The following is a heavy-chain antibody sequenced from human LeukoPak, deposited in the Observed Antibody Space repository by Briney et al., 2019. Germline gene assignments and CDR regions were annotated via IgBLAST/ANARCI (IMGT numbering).Heavy chain of an antibody. CDR1: GGSISSYY. J-gene: IGHJ6*02. CDR3: ARASYYYYYYGMDV. CDR2: INHSGST. V-gene: IGHV4-34*01. Sequence: SETLSLTCTVSGGSISSYYWSWIRQPPGKGLEWIGEINHSGSTNYNPSLKSRVTISVDTSKNQFSLKLSSVTAADTAVYYCARASYYYYYYGMDVWGQGTTVTVSS.